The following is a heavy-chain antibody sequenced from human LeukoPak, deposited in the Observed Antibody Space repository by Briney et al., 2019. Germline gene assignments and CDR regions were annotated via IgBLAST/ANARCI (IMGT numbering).Heavy chain of an antibody. CDR3: ARGSTIWGSSWYRGNWFDP. CDR2: INHSGST. V-gene: IGHV4-34*01. D-gene: IGHD6-13*01. CDR1: GDSISSYY. J-gene: IGHJ5*02. Sequence: SETLSLTCTVSGDSISSYYWSRIRQPPGKGLEWIGEINHSGSTNYNTSLKSRVTISVDTSKNQFSLKLSSVTAADTAVYYCARGSTIWGSSWYRGNWFDPWGQGTLVTVSS.